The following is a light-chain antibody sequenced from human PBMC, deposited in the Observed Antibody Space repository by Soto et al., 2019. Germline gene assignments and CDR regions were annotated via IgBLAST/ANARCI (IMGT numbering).Light chain of an antibody. V-gene: IGKV1-27*01. J-gene: IGKJ5*01. CDR3: QKYSSVIT. Sequence: DIQMTQSPSSLSASVGDRVTITCRASQGISSYLAWYQQKLGKVPKLLISAASTLQSGVPSRFSGSVSGTDFTLTISSLQPEDVATYYCQKYSSVITFGQGTRLEI. CDR1: QGISSY. CDR2: AAS.